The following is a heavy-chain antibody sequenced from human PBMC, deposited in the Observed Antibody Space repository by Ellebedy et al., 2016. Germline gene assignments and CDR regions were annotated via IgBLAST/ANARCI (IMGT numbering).Heavy chain of an antibody. Sequence: SETLSLTCTVSGDSISSRYWGWIRQPPGKGLEWIGCIHYSGTSNYNPSLKSRVTMSVDTSKYQFSLQLTSVTAADTAVYYCARNYGRWNDCFDTWGQGTMVTVSS. D-gene: IGHD2-21*01. CDR1: GDSISSRY. CDR2: IHYSGTS. CDR3: ARNYGRWNDCFDT. V-gene: IGHV4-59*08. J-gene: IGHJ3*02.